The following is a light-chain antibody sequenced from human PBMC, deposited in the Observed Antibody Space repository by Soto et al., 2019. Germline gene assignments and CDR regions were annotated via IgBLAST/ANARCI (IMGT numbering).Light chain of an antibody. CDR3: QQANNFPWT. CDR1: QGISSS. Sequence: DIQMTQSPSSVSASVGDRVTITRRASQGISSSLAWYQQEPGKAPKLLIYATSSLQSGVPSRFSGSGSGTDFTLTISSLQPEDFATYYCQQANNFPWTFGQGTKVEIK. V-gene: IGKV1-12*01. J-gene: IGKJ1*01. CDR2: ATS.